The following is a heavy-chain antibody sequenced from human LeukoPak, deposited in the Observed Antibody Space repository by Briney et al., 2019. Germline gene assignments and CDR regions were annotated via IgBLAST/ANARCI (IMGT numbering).Heavy chain of an antibody. D-gene: IGHD1-26*01. V-gene: IGHV4-38-2*02. Sequence: PSETLSLTCTVSGYSISSGYYWGWIRQPPGQGLEWIGSIYHSGSTYYNPSLKSRVTISVDTSKNQFSLKLSSVTAADTAVYYCASELVDEYFQHWGQGTLVTVSS. CDR2: IYHSGST. CDR3: ASELVDEYFQH. J-gene: IGHJ1*01. CDR1: GYSISSGYY.